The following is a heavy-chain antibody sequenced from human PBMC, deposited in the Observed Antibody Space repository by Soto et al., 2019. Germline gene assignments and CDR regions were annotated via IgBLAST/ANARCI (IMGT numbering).Heavy chain of an antibody. V-gene: IGHV4-4*02. Sequence: QVQLQESGPGLVKPSGTLSLTCAVSGGSISSSNWWSWVRQPPGKGLEWIGEIYHSGSNNYNPSLKSRVTISVDKSKHQCSLTLSSVTAADTAVYYCARVVGGYYYGMDVWGQGTTVTVSS. CDR2: IYHSGSN. D-gene: IGHD2-2*01. J-gene: IGHJ6*02. CDR1: GGSISSSNW. CDR3: ARVVGGYYYGMDV.